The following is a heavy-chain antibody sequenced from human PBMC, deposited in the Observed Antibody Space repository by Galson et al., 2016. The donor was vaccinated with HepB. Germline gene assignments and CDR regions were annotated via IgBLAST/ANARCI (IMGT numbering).Heavy chain of an antibody. CDR3: SRSLGFCSSTSCYFSWYFDL. J-gene: IGHJ2*01. CDR1: GGSISSGGYY. V-gene: IGHV4-31*03. Sequence: LSLTCTVSGGSISSGGYYWSWIRQHPGKGLEWIGYIYYSGSTYYNPSLKSRVTITVDTSKNQFSLKLSPVTAADTAVYYCSRSLGFCSSTSCYFSWYFDLWGRGTLVTVSS. CDR2: IYYSGST. D-gene: IGHD2-2*01.